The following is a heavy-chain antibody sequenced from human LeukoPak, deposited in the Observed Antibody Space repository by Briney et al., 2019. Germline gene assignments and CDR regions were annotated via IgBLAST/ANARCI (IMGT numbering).Heavy chain of an antibody. J-gene: IGHJ3*02. CDR2: IYYSGST. V-gene: IGHV4-39*07. CDR3: ARGDATGAFDI. D-gene: IGHD1-14*01. Sequence: SETLSLTCTVSGGSISSSSYYWGWIRQPPGKGLEWIGSIYYSGSTYYNPSLKSRVTISVDTSKNQFSLKLSSVTAADTAVYYCARGDATGAFDIWGQGTMVTVSS. CDR1: GGSISSSSYY.